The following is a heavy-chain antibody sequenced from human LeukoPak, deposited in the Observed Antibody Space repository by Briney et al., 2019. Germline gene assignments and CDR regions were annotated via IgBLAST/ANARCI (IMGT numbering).Heavy chain of an antibody. D-gene: IGHD3-22*01. Sequence: GASVKVSCKASGYTFTSYDINWVRQATGQGLEWMGWMNPNSGNTGYAHKFQGRVTMTSNTSISTAYMELSSLRSEDTAVYYCARGARHYYDSSGHNWFDPWGQGTLVTVSS. CDR2: MNPNSGNT. V-gene: IGHV1-8*01. CDR1: GYTFTSYD. CDR3: ARGARHYYDSSGHNWFDP. J-gene: IGHJ5*02.